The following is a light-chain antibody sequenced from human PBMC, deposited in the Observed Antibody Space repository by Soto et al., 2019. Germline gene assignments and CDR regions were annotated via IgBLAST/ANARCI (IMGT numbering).Light chain of an antibody. V-gene: IGLV2-11*01. J-gene: IGLJ1*01. CDR2: DVI. Sequence: QSALTQPRSVSGSPGQSVTISCTGTSSDVGAYNYVSWYQQYPGKVPKLMIYDVIKRPSGVPDRFSGSKSGNTASLTISGLQAEDEADYYCCSYAGSYSFVFGTGTKLTVL. CDR1: SSDVGAYNY. CDR3: CSYAGSYSFV.